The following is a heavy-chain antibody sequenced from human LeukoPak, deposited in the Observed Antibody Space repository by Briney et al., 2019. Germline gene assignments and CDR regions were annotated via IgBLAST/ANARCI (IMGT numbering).Heavy chain of an antibody. Sequence: GGSLRLSCAASGFSFSSYEMNWVRQAPGKGLEWISYISASGTLTHYADSVEGRFTISRDNAKNSLYLQTISLRGEDTAVYYCARDGTPSYSSGWVYMDVWGKGTTVTISS. CDR1: GFSFSSYE. V-gene: IGHV3-48*03. CDR2: ISASGTLT. CDR3: ARDGTPSYSSGWVYMDV. D-gene: IGHD6-25*01. J-gene: IGHJ6*04.